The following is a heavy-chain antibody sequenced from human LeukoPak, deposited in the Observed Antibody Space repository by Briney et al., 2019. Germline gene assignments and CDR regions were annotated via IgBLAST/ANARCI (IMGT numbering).Heavy chain of an antibody. CDR2: MNPNSGNT. V-gene: IGHV1-8*01. Sequence: ASVKVSCKAFGYTFTSYDINWVRQATGQGLEWMGWMNPNSGNTGYAQKFQGRVTMTRNTSISTAYMELSSLRSEDTAVYYCASLGSTTVTWNDAFDIWGQGTMVTVSS. D-gene: IGHD4-17*01. J-gene: IGHJ3*02. CDR1: GYTFTSYD. CDR3: ASLGSTTVTWNDAFDI.